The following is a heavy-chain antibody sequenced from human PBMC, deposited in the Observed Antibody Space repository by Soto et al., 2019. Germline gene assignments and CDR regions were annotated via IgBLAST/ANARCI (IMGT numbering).Heavy chain of an antibody. CDR2: IYSGGST. D-gene: IGHD3-22*01. V-gene: IGHV3-53*01. J-gene: IGHJ1*01. CDR3: ARDRVESGYPEYFQH. Sequence: EVQLVESGGGLIQPGGSLRLSCAASGFTVSSNYMSWVRQAPGQGLEWVSVIYSGGSTYDADSVKGRFTISRDNSKNTLHLQMNIPRAEDTAVYYCARDRVESGYPEYFQHWGQCTVVTVSS. CDR1: GFTVSSNY.